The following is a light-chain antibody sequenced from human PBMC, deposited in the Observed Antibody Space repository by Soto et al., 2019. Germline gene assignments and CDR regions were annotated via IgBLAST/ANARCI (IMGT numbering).Light chain of an antibody. V-gene: IGKV1-33*01. CDR3: QQYDNLPYT. CDR1: QDISNY. Sequence: DIQMTQSPSSLSASVGDRVTITCQASQDISNYLNWYHQKPGKAPKLLIYDASNLETGVPSRFSGSGSATDFTFPISSLQPEDIATYYCQQYDNLPYTLGQGTKLEIK. CDR2: DAS. J-gene: IGKJ2*01.